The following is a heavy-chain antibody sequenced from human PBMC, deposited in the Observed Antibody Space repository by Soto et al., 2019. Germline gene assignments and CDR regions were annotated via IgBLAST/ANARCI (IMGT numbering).Heavy chain of an antibody. CDR2: IDWDDDK. Sequence: CSFRGSPHRNREMWGNWIRQPPGKALEWLALIDWDDDKYYSTSLKTRLTISKDTSKNQVVLTMTNMDPVDTAADYGTRTLRSTTAYWLHRTPDL. J-gene: IGHJ2*01. V-gene: IGHV2-70*01. CDR3: TRTLRSTTAYWLHRTPDL. CDR1: GSPHRNREMW. D-gene: IGHD4-17*01.